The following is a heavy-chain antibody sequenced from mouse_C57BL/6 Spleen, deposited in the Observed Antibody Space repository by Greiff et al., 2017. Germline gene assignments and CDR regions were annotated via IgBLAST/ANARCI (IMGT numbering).Heavy chain of an antibody. D-gene: IGHD1-1*01. Sequence: VQLQQPGAELVRPGSSVKLSCKASGYTFTSYWMHWVKQRPIQGLEWIGNIDPSDSDTHYNQQFKDKATLTVDKSSSTAYMQLSRLTSEDSAVYYCARLGSTVVATNFDVWGTGTTVTVSS. J-gene: IGHJ1*03. CDR1: GYTFTSYW. CDR3: ARLGSTVVATNFDV. CDR2: IDPSDSDT. V-gene: IGHV1-52*01.